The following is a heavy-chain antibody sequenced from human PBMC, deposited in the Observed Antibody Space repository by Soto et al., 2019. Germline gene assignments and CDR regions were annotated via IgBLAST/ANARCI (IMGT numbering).Heavy chain of an antibody. D-gene: IGHD3-3*01. CDR1: GFTFDDCA. CDR2: ISWNGGII. CDR3: AKVLTRSGYYTYAFDI. V-gene: IGHV3-9*01. Sequence: EVQLVESGGGLVQPGRSLRLSCAASGFTFDDCAMHWVRQPPGKGLEWVSGISWNGGIIGYTGSVKGRFTISRDNAKNSLYLQMNSLRAEDTALYYCAKVLTRSGYYTYAFDIWGQGTMVTVSS. J-gene: IGHJ3*02.